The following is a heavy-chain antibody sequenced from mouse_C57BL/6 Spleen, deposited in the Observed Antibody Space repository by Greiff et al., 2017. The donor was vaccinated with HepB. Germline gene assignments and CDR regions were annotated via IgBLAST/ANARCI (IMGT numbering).Heavy chain of an antibody. CDR1: GYTFTSYD. J-gene: IGHJ1*03. CDR2: IYPRDGST. D-gene: IGHD1-2*01. CDR3: ARLTTAGYFDV. Sequence: VQLVESGPELVKPGASVKLSCKASGYTFTSYDINWVKQRPGQGLEWIGWIYPRDGSTKYNEKFKGKATLTVDTSSSTAYMELHSLTSEDSAVYFCARLTTAGYFDVWGTGTTVTVSS. V-gene: IGHV1-85*01.